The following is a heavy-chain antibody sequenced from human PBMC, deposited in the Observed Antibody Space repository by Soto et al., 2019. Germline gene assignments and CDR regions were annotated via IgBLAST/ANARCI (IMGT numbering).Heavy chain of an antibody. CDR2: INPNSGGT. Sequence: ASVKVSCKASGYTFTGYYMHWVRQAPGQGLEWMGWINPNSGGTNYAQKFQGWVTMTRDTSISTAYMELSRLRSDDTAVYYCAKTSSGWYLDYYGMDVWGQGTTVTASS. J-gene: IGHJ6*02. CDR3: AKTSSGWYLDYYGMDV. D-gene: IGHD6-19*01. CDR1: GYTFTGYY. V-gene: IGHV1-2*04.